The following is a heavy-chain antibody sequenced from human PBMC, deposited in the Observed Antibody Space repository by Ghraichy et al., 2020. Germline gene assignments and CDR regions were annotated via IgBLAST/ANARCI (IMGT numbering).Heavy chain of an antibody. Sequence: GSLRLSCTVSGGSISSSSYYWGWIRQPSGKGLEWIGSIYYSGSTYYNPSLKSRVTISVDTSKNQFSLKLSSVTAADTAVYYCARPDGQTYYYGSGSYSRNDNWFDPWGQGTLVTVSS. CDR3: ARPDGQTYYYGSGSYSRNDNWFDP. CDR1: GGSISSSSYY. J-gene: IGHJ5*02. V-gene: IGHV4-39*01. CDR2: IYYSGST. D-gene: IGHD3-10*01.